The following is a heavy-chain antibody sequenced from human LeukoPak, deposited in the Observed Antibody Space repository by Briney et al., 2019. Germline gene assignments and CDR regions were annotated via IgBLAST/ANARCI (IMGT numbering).Heavy chain of an antibody. CDR1: GFTFRSYT. V-gene: IGHV3-23*01. D-gene: IGHD1-14*01. Sequence: GGFLRLSCAASGFTFRSYTMTWVRQAPGKGLGWVSTINDSGGDTYYADSVKGRFTISRDNSKNTLYLQMNSRRAEETAVYYCAKGTGVDPWGQGTLVTVSS. J-gene: IGHJ5*02. CDR2: INDSGGDT. CDR3: AKGTGVDP.